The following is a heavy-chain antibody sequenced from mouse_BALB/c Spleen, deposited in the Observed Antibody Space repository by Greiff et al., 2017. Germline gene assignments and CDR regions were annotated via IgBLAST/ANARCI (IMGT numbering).Heavy chain of an antibody. CDR3: ARIFWDWYFDV. D-gene: IGHD4-1*01. Sequence: EVQLQESGPGLVKPSQSLSLTCTVTGYSITSDYAWNWIRQFPGNKLEWMGYISYSGSTSYNPSLKSRISITRDTSKNQFFLQLNSVTTEDTATYYCARIFWDWYFDVWGAGTTVTVSS. J-gene: IGHJ1*01. V-gene: IGHV3-2*02. CDR1: GYSITSDYA. CDR2: ISYSGST.